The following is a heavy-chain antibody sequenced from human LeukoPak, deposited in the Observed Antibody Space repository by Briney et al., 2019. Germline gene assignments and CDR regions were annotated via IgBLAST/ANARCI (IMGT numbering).Heavy chain of an antibody. CDR1: GGSFSGYY. D-gene: IGHD5-18*01. CDR2: INHSGST. CDR3: ARGVWIHMKYFDY. V-gene: IGHV4-34*01. Sequence: SETLSLTCAVYGGSFSGYYWSWIRQPPGKGLEWIGEINHSGSTNYNPSLKSRVTISVDTSKNQFSLKLSSATAADTAVYYCARGVWIHMKYFDYWGQGTLVTVSS. J-gene: IGHJ4*02.